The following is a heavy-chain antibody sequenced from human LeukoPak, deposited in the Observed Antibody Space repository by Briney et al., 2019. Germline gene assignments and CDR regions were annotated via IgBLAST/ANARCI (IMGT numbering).Heavy chain of an antibody. J-gene: IGHJ5*02. V-gene: IGHV3-23*01. CDR1: GFTFSDYA. CDR2: ISGSGGNT. CDR3: ARESPHFDL. Sequence: GGSLRLSCAASGFTFSDYAMTWVRQAPGKGLEWVSVISGSGGNTYYADSVKGRFSISRDNSKNTLHLQMNSLRAKDTAVYYCARESPHFDLWGQGTLVTVSS.